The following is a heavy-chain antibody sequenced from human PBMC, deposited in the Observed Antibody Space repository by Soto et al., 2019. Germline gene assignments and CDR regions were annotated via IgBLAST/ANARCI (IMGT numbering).Heavy chain of an antibody. CDR3: VKGAWLDY. V-gene: IGHV3-23*01. CDR1: GFNMNIHA. J-gene: IGHJ4*02. Sequence: PGGSLSLSCAASGFNMNIHAMSWVRQAPGKGLEWVSLIRGVAGSTHYPDSVKGRFTISKDNSNNMLYLEMNSLRADDTAVYFCVKGAWLDYWGQGNMVTVS. CDR2: IRGVAGST.